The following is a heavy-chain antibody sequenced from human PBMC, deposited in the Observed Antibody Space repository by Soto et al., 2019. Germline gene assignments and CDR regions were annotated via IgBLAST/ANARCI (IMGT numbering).Heavy chain of an antibody. V-gene: IGHV1-3*04. CDR2: INTGNGNI. CDR1: GYTFTSYS. Sequence: ASVKVSCKASGYTFTSYSIHWVRQAPGQRLEWMGWINTGNGNIKYSQKFQGRVTITRDTSAHTASMELSSLTSEDTAVYYCARDDSGFSGSHYIDYFNYWGQGALVTVSS. J-gene: IGHJ4*02. D-gene: IGHD1-26*01. CDR3: ARDDSGFSGSHYIDYFNY.